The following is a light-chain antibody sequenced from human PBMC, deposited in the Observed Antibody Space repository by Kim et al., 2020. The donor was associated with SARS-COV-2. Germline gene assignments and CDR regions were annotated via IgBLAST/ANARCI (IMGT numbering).Light chain of an antibody. J-gene: IGKJ2*01. CDR3: MQAVQAPRT. CDR1: KSLLHSNGYNY. CDR2: LGS. Sequence: DIVMTQSPLSLPVTPGEPASISCRSSKSLLHSNGYNYLDWYLQKPGQSPQLLIYLGSNRASGVPDRFSGSGSGTDFTLKISKVEAEDVGVYYCMQAVQAPRTFGQGTKLEI. V-gene: IGKV2-28*01.